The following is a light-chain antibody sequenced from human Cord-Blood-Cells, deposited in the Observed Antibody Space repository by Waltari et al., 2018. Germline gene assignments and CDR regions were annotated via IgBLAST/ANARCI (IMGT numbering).Light chain of an antibody. CDR2: GNS. CDR3: QSYDSSLSGYV. Sequence: QSVLTQPPSVSGAPGQRVTISCTGSSSNIGAGYDVHWYQQLPGTAPKLLIYGNSNRPSGGPDRFSVSKAGTSASLAITGLQAEDEADYYCQSYDSSLSGYVFGTGTKVTVL. CDR1: SSNIGAGYD. J-gene: IGLJ1*01. V-gene: IGLV1-40*01.